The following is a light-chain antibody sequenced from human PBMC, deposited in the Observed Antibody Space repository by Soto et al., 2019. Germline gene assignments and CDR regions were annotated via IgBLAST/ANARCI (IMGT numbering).Light chain of an antibody. CDR3: QQYIRWPLT. J-gene: IGKJ4*01. Sequence: EIVMTQSPATLSVSPGERATLSCRPSQSVSSNLAWYQQKPGQAPSLLIYGASTRATGNPARFSGSGSGTEFSLTISSLQSEDFAVYYCQQYIRWPLTFGVVTKVEIK. V-gene: IGKV3-15*01. CDR1: QSVSSN. CDR2: GAS.